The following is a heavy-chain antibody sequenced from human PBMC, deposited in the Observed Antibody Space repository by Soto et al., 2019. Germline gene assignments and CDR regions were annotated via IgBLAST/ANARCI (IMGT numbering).Heavy chain of an antibody. V-gene: IGHV3-7*01. CDR2: IKPEGGEE. D-gene: IGHD3-16*01. CDR3: VRDAHRGGDYDY. J-gene: IGHJ4*02. Sequence: EVQLVESGGGLVQPGGSLRLSCSASGFTFSNYWMNWVRQAPGKGLEWVANIKPEGGEEYYVDSVKGRFTISRDNAKNSLYLQMNNLRDDDTALYYYVRDAHRGGDYDYWGQGALVTVSS. CDR1: GFTFSNYW.